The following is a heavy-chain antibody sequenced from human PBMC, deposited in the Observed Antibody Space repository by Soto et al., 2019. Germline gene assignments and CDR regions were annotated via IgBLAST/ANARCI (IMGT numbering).Heavy chain of an antibody. Sequence: QVQLVQSGAEVKKPGASVKVSCTASGYTFTHYAIPWVRQAPGQRLEWMGFINAGSGNTKYSQTFQGRLTFTKDTSASTAYMDLSSLRSEDTAIYYCARGLAADGAWGQGTLVTVSS. J-gene: IGHJ5*02. V-gene: IGHV1-3*01. CDR3: ARGLAADGA. D-gene: IGHD6-13*01. CDR2: INAGSGNT. CDR1: GYTFTHYA.